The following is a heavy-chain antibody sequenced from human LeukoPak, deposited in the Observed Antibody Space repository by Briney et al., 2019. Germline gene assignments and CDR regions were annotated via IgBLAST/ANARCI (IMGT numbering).Heavy chain of an antibody. CDR2: IKQDGSVK. CDR3: ASDRYSSGDY. D-gene: IGHD5-18*01. V-gene: IGHV3-7*01. Sequence: GGSLRLSCAASGFTFSSYAMTWVRQAPGKGLEWVANIKQDGSVKNYVGSVRGRFTISRDNAKNSLYLEMSSLRAEDTAVYYCASDRYSSGDYWGQGTLVTVSS. J-gene: IGHJ4*02. CDR1: GFTFSSYA.